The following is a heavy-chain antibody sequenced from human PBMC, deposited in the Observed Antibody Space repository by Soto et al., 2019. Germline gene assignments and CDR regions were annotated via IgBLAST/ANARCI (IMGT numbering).Heavy chain of an antibody. J-gene: IGHJ5*02. CDR3: ARDRGVFVSLVFDP. CDR2: INAGNGNT. CDR1: GYTFTSYA. V-gene: IGHV1-3*01. D-gene: IGHD2-8*01. Sequence: EASVKVSCKASGYTFTSYAMHWVRQAPGQRLEWMGWINAGNGNTKYSQKFQGRVTITRDTSASTAYMELSSLRSEDTAVYYCARDRGVFVSLVFDPWGQGTLVTVSS.